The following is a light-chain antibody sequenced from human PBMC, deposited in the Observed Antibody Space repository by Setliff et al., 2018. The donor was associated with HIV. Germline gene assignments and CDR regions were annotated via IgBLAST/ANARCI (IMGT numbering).Light chain of an antibody. Sequence: EIVLTQSPGPLSLSPGEGATLSCRASQNVSSTYLAWYQQRPGQTPRLLIYGASSSATGIPDRFSGSGSGTDFTLTISRLEPEDFAVYYCQQFGSSPLTFGGGTKVDIK. J-gene: IGKJ4*01. CDR2: GAS. V-gene: IGKV3-20*01. CDR3: QQFGSSPLT. CDR1: QNVSSTY.